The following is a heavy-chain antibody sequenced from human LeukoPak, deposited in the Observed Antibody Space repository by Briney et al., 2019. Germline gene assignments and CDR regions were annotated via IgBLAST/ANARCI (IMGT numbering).Heavy chain of an antibody. J-gene: IGHJ6*04. Sequence: GESLKISCKGSGYSFTSYWISWVRQMPGKGLEWMGRIDPSDSYTNYSPSFQGHVTTSADKSISTAYLQWSSLKASDTAMYYCARRAVYCSSTSCYHRDGMDVWGKGTTVTVSS. CDR3: ARRAVYCSSTSCYHRDGMDV. CDR2: IDPSDSYT. D-gene: IGHD2-2*01. V-gene: IGHV5-10-1*01. CDR1: GYSFTSYW.